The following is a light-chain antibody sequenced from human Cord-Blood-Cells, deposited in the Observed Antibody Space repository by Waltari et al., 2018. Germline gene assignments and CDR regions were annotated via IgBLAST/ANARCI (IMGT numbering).Light chain of an antibody. CDR2: DVS. V-gene: IGLV2-14*01. Sequence: QSALTQPASVSGSPGPSIPISCTGTSSDVGGYNYFSWYQQHPGKAPKLMIYDVSNRPSGVSNRFSGSKSGNTAPLTISGLQAEDEADYYCSSYTSSSTSVFGTGTKVTVL. J-gene: IGLJ1*01. CDR1: SSDVGGYNY. CDR3: SSYTSSSTSV.